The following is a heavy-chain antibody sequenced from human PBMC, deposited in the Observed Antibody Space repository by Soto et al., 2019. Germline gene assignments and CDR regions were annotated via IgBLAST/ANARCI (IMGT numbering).Heavy chain of an antibody. V-gene: IGHV4-31*03. D-gene: IGHD6-13*01. CDR3: AGERQQLVEGYGWFDP. J-gene: IGHJ5*02. CDR2: IYYSGST. CDR1: GGSISSGGYY. Sequence: SETLSLTCTVSGGSISSGGYYWSWIRQHPGKGLEWIGYIYYSGSTYYNPSLKSRVTISVDTSKNQFSLKLSSVTAADTAVYYCAGERQQLVEGYGWFDPWGQGTLVTVSS.